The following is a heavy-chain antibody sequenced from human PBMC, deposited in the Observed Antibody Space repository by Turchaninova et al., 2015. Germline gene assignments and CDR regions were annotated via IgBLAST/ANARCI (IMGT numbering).Heavy chain of an antibody. J-gene: IGHJ4*02. V-gene: IGHV3-11*06. CDR1: GFTRRDYD. CDR2: MGGSGRYT. CDR3: ARGSTVTTRAGNDY. D-gene: IGHD4-11*01. Sequence: QVQLLEYGGGLVKPGGSRGISCGSSGFTRRDYDRSWLRQATEKGLEWVSYMGGSGRYTNYADSVKGRFTISRDNAKNSLYLQMNSLRAEDTAVYYCARGSTVTTRAGNDYWGQGTLVTVSS.